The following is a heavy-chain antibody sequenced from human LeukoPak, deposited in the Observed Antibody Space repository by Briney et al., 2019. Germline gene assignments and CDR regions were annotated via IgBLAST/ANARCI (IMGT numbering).Heavy chain of an antibody. CDR1: RGTFSSYA. CDR2: IIPIFGPA. D-gene: IGHD6-13*01. J-gene: IGHJ6*03. V-gene: IGHV1-69*05. CDR3: ASSAAGTAGYYYMDV. Sequence: RASVKVSCKASRGTFSSYAISWVRQAPGQGLEWIGGIIPIFGPANYAQKFQGRVTITTDESTSTAYMELSSLRSEDTAVYYCASSAAGTAGYYYMDVWGKGATVTVSS.